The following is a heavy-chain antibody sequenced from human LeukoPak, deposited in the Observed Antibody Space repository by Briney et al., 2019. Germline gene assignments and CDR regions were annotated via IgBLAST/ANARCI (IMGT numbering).Heavy chain of an antibody. J-gene: IGHJ4*02. CDR1: GFTFSSYA. Sequence: GGSLRLSCAASGFTFSSYAMTWVRQAPGKGLEWVSAISGSGGGTYYADSVKGRFTISRDNSKNTLYLQMNSLGAEDTAVYYCAKERSFGTWLGDYWGQGTLVTVSS. D-gene: IGHD2/OR15-2a*01. CDR3: AKERSFGTWLGDY. V-gene: IGHV3-23*01. CDR2: ISGSGGGT.